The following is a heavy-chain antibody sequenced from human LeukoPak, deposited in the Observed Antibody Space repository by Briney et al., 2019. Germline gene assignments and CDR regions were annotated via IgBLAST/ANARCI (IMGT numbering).Heavy chain of an antibody. Sequence: PGGSLRLSCAASGFTFSSYAMSWVRQAPGKGLEWVSAISGSGGSTYYADSVKGRFTISRDNSKNTLYPQMNSLRAEDTAVYYCASSLSIDSSGYYSLWGQGTLVTVSS. D-gene: IGHD3-22*01. CDR1: GFTFSSYA. J-gene: IGHJ4*02. CDR2: ISGSGGST. CDR3: ASSLSIDSSGYYSL. V-gene: IGHV3-23*01.